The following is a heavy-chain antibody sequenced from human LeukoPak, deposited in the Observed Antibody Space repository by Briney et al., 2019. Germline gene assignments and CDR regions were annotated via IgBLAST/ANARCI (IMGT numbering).Heavy chain of an antibody. CDR3: AALAAAGTNY. CDR1: GFTFSRYW. CDR2: ADYDGSDT. Sequence: GGSLRLSCAASGFTFSRYWMHWVRQAPGKGLVWVSRADYDGSDTSYADSVRGRFTISRDNAKNTLYLQMNSLSAEDTAVYYCAALAAAGTNYWGQGTLVTVSS. D-gene: IGHD6-13*01. V-gene: IGHV3-74*01. J-gene: IGHJ4*02.